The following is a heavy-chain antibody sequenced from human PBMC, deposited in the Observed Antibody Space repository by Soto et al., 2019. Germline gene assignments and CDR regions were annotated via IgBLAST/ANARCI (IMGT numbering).Heavy chain of an antibody. D-gene: IGHD2-8*01. CDR1: GFTFSSYS. Sequence: GSLRLSCAASGFTFSSYSMNWVRQAPGKGLEWVSYISSSSSTIYYADSVKGRFTISRDNAKNSLYLQMNSLRDEDTAVYYCARVGCTNGVCYPNYYYYGMDVWGQGTTVTVSS. V-gene: IGHV3-48*02. J-gene: IGHJ6*02. CDR3: ARVGCTNGVCYPNYYYYGMDV. CDR2: ISSSSSTI.